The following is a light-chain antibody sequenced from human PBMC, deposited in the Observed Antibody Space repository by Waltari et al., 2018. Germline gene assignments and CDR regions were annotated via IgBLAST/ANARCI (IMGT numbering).Light chain of an antibody. J-gene: IGKJ2*03. CDR3: QQLNSYPRS. Sequence: DIQLTQSPSFLSASVGDRVTITCPASQGISAYLAWYQQKPGKAPNLLIYTASTLQSGVPSRFSGSGAGTEFTLTISSLQPEDFATYYCQQLNSYPRSFGQGTKLEIK. CDR1: QGISAY. CDR2: TAS. V-gene: IGKV1-9*01.